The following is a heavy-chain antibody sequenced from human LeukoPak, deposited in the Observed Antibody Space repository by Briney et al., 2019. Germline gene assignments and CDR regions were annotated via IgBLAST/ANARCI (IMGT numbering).Heavy chain of an antibody. CDR1: GYTLTELS. J-gene: IGHJ4*02. Sequence: ASVKVSCKVSGYTLTELSMHWVRQAPGKGLEWMGGFDPEDGETIYAQKFQGRVTMTEDTSTDTAYMELSSLRSDDTAVYYCARGSYYYGSGSYQIRAYGEFDYWGQGTLVTVSS. V-gene: IGHV1-24*01. CDR3: ARGSYYYGSGSYQIRAYGEFDY. D-gene: IGHD3-10*01. CDR2: FDPEDGET.